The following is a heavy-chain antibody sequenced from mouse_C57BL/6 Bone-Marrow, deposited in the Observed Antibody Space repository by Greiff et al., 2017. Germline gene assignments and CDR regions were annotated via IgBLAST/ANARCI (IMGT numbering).Heavy chain of an antibody. CDR2: IDPSDSYT. CDR1: GFTFTSYW. D-gene: IGHD2-4*01. CDR3: ARDYDYDGGDYFDY. V-gene: IGHV1-69*01. J-gene: IGHJ2*01. Sequence: QVHVKQPGAELVMPGASVKLSCKASGFTFTSYWMPWVKQRPGQGLEWIGEIDPSDSYTNYNQKFKGKSTLTVDKSSSTAYMQLSSLTSEDSEVYYCARDYDYDGGDYFDYWGQGTTLTVAS.